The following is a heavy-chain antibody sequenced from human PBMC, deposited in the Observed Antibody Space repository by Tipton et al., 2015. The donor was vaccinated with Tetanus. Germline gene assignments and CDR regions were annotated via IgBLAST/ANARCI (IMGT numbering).Heavy chain of an antibody. Sequence: QSGAEVKKPGASVKVSCKASGCTFTSFGINWVRQAPGQGLEWMGWINTDKGSTNYAQNLQGRVIMTTDTSTLTAYMELRSLRSDDTAVYYCARGGTMDYWGQGTLVTVSA. CDR1: GCTFTSFG. CDR2: INTDKGST. CDR3: ARGGTMDY. J-gene: IGHJ4*02. D-gene: IGHD1-1*01. V-gene: IGHV1-18*01.